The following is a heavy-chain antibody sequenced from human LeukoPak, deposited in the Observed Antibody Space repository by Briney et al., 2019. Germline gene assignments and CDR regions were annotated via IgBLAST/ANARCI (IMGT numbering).Heavy chain of an antibody. CDR1: GYTFTSYG. V-gene: IGHV1-18*01. CDR3: ARDKERGYYGSGSYSAEYNWFDP. J-gene: IGHJ5*02. D-gene: IGHD3-10*01. CDR2: FSAYNGNT. Sequence: ASVKVSCKASGYTFTSYGISWVRQAPGQGLEWMGWFSAYNGNTNYAQKLQGRVTMTTDTSTSTAYMELRSLRSDDTAVYYCARDKERGYYGSGSYSAEYNWFDPWGQGTLVTVSS.